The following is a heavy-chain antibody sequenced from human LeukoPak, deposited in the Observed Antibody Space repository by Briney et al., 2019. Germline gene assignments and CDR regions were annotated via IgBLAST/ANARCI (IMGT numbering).Heavy chain of an antibody. D-gene: IGHD3-3*01. J-gene: IGHJ4*02. V-gene: IGHV1-46*01. Sequence: ASVKVSCKASGYTFTSYYMHWVRLAPGQGLEWMGIINPSGGSTSYAQKFQGRVTMTRDTSTSTVYMELSSLRSEDTAVYYCARERITIFGVVKEPDYWGQGTLVTVSS. CDR1: GYTFTSYY. CDR2: INPSGGST. CDR3: ARERITIFGVVKEPDY.